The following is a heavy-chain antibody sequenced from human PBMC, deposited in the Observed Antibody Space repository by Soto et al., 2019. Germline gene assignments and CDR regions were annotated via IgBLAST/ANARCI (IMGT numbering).Heavy chain of an antibody. Sequence: QVRLQQWGAGLLKPSETLALTCAVHGGSFRGYYWSWIRQPPGKGLEWIGEINHSGGTNYNPSLKSRVSISVDASKQQFSLQLSSVTAADTAVYYCARLWSSNEGSSWGQGTLVAVSS. J-gene: IGHJ4*02. CDR1: GGSFRGYY. CDR3: ARLWSSNEGSS. V-gene: IGHV4-34*01. D-gene: IGHD2-21*01. CDR2: INHSGGT.